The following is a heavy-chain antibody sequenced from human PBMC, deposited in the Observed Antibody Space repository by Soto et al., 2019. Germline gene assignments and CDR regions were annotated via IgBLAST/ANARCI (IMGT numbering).Heavy chain of an antibody. V-gene: IGHV3-48*02. D-gene: IGHD6-19*01. CDR2: IGGRTSTI. CDR1: GFTFSTSP. J-gene: IGHJ4*02. Sequence: EVQLVESGGGLVQPGVSLRLSCAASGFTFSTSPMHWVRQAPGKGLEWVSYIGGRTSTIYYSDSVKGRFTISRDNSRNTLYLQMNSLRDDDTALYYCARDPFNGWYVKLFDEWGQGTLVTVSS. CDR3: ARDPFNGWYVKLFDE.